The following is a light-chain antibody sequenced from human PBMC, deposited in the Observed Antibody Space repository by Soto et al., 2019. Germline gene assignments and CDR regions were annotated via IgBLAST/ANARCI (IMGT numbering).Light chain of an antibody. Sequence: QSVLTQPHSASGSPGQSVTISCTGTSXDIGGYNYVSWYQQHPGKAPKLMIYEVIKRPSGVPDRFSGSRSGNTASLTVSGLQAEDEADYYCSSYTGTNNLYVFGTGTKV. V-gene: IGLV2-8*01. CDR3: SSYTGTNNLYV. J-gene: IGLJ1*01. CDR2: EVI. CDR1: SXDIGGYNY.